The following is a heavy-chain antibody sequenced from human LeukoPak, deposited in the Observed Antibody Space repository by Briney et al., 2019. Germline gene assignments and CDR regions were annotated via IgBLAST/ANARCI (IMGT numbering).Heavy chain of an antibody. CDR3: ARELDDYGGKGLFDY. D-gene: IGHD4-23*01. CDR1: GYTFTSYG. V-gene: IGHV1-18*01. J-gene: IGHJ4*02. Sequence: GASVKVSCKXSGYTFTSYGISWVRQAPGQGLEWMGWISAYNGNTNYAQKLQGRVTMTTDTSTSTAYMELRSLRSDDTAVYYCARELDDYGGKGLFDYWGQGTLVTVSS. CDR2: ISAYNGNT.